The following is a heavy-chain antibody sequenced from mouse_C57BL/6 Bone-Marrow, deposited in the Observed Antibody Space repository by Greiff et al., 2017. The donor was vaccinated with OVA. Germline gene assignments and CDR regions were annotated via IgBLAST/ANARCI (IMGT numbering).Heavy chain of an antibody. CDR3: AMGSNYVDYAMDY. D-gene: IGHD2-5*01. Sequence: EVKLMESGGGLVKPGGSLKLSCAASGFTFSDYGMHWVRQAPEKGLEWVAYISSGSSTIYYADTVKGRFTISRDNAKNTLFLQMTSLRSEDTAMYYCAMGSNYVDYAMDYWGQGTSVTVSS. CDR1: GFTFSDYG. CDR2: ISSGSSTI. V-gene: IGHV5-17*01. J-gene: IGHJ4*01.